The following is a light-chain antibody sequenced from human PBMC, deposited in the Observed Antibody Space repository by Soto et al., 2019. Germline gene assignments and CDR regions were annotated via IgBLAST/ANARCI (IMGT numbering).Light chain of an antibody. CDR1: NSNIGNNF. CDR2: DTN. Sequence: QSVLTQPPSVSAAPGQMGTISCSGSNSNIGNNFVSWYQQLPGSAPKLLIYDTNKRASGIPDRFSGSKSGASATLDISGLQAGDEADYYCGTWDTSLSAVVFGGGTKLTVL. CDR3: GTWDTSLSAVV. V-gene: IGLV1-51*01. J-gene: IGLJ2*01.